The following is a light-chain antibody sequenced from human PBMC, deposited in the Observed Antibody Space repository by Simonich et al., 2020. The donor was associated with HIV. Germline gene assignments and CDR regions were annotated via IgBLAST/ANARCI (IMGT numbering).Light chain of an antibody. CDR2: EDN. Sequence: NFMLTQPHSVSESPGKTVTISCTRSSGSIARNYVQWYQQRPGSYPTTVIYEDNQRPAGVPDLVSGSIDSSSNSASLTISGLKTEDEADYYCQSYDSSNHWVFGGGTKVTVL. CDR1: SGSIARNY. CDR3: QSYDSSNHWV. J-gene: IGLJ3*02. V-gene: IGLV6-57*01.